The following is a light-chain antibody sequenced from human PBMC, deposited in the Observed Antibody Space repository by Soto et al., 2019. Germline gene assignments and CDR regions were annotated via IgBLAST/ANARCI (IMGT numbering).Light chain of an antibody. J-gene: IGKJ4*01. Sequence: AIQMTQSPSSLSASVGDRVTITCRASQGIRNDLGWYQQKPGKAPKLLIYAASSLQSGVPSRFTGSGSGTDFTLTISSLQPADFATYYCLQDYTYPLTFGGGTKVEIK. CDR1: QGIRND. CDR3: LQDYTYPLT. CDR2: AAS. V-gene: IGKV1-6*01.